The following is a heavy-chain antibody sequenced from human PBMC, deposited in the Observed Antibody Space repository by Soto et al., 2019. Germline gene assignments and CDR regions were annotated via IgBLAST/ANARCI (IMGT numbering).Heavy chain of an antibody. D-gene: IGHD3-16*02. J-gene: IGHJ4*02. Sequence: PGGSLRLSCAASGFTVSSNYMSWVRQAPGKGLEWVSVIYSGGTTYYADSVKGRFTISRDNSKNTLFPQMTSLRAEDTAVYYCARVPVLGVVIGYFDFWGQGTQVTVSS. V-gene: IGHV3-66*01. CDR1: GFTVSSNY. CDR3: ARVPVLGVVIGYFDF. CDR2: IYSGGTT.